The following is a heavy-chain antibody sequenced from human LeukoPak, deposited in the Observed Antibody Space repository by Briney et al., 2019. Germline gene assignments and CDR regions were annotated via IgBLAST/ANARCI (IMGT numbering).Heavy chain of an antibody. CDR3: AREIGSSGWAGFFDY. D-gene: IGHD6-19*01. CDR1: GFTLSSYP. Sequence: GRSLRLSCAASGFTLSSYPMHWVRQDPGKGLEWVAVISGDGTGKSDADSVKGRFTVSRDNSKNTLYLQMNSLRTEDTAVYYCAREIGSSGWAGFFDYWGQGTPVTVSS. J-gene: IGHJ4*02. V-gene: IGHV3-30-3*01. CDR2: ISGDGTGK.